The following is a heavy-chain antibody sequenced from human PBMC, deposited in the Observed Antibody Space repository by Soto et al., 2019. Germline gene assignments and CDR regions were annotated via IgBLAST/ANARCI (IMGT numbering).Heavy chain of an antibody. CDR1: GFSLSARGVG. Sequence: QITLKESGPTLVKPTQTLTLTCTFSGFSLSARGVGVGWIRQPPGKDLEWLALIYWNDDKRYSPSLQSRLTITNDASKNQVVFSMTNVDPADTATYYCAHSPWGAAPDYWGQGTLVTVSS. D-gene: IGHD3-16*01. CDR3: AHSPWGAAPDY. J-gene: IGHJ4*02. CDR2: IYWNDDK. V-gene: IGHV2-5*01.